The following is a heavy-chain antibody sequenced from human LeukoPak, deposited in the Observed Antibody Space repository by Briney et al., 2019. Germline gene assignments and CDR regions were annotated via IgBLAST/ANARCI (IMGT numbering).Heavy chain of an antibody. Sequence: ASVKVSCKASGYTFTSYAMHWVRQAPGQRLEWMGWINAGNGNTKYSQKFQGRVTITRDTSASTAYMELSSLRSEDTAVYYCARVSFGAAAGPSFGYWGQGTLVTVSS. D-gene: IGHD6-13*01. V-gene: IGHV1-3*01. J-gene: IGHJ4*02. CDR2: INAGNGNT. CDR3: ARVSFGAAAGPSFGY. CDR1: GYTFTSYA.